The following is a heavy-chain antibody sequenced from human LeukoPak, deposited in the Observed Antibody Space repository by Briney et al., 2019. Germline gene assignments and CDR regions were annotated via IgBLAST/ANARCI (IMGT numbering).Heavy chain of an antibody. V-gene: IGHV4-4*02. CDR1: GGSISSSNW. CDR2: IYHSGST. CDR3: AREADYYDSSGHGSDYFDY. D-gene: IGHD3-22*01. Sequence: SGTLSLTCAVSGGSISSSNWWSWVRQPPGKGLEWIGEIYHSGSTNYNPSLKSRVTISVDKSKNQFSLKLSSVTAADTAVYYCAREADYYDSSGHGSDYFDYWGQGILVTVSS. J-gene: IGHJ4*02.